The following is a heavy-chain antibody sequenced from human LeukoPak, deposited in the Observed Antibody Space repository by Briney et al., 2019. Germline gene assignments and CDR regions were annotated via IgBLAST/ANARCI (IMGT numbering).Heavy chain of an antibody. J-gene: IGHJ6*02. CDR3: AREVQLWLSDGARYGMDV. Sequence: ASVKVSCKASGYTFTSYGISWVRQAPGQGLEWMGWISAYNGNTNYAQKLQGRVTMTTDTSTSTAYMELRSLRSDDTAVYYCAREVQLWLSDGARYGMDVWGQGTTVTVSS. CDR2: ISAYNGNT. V-gene: IGHV1-18*01. CDR1: GYTFTSYG. D-gene: IGHD5-18*01.